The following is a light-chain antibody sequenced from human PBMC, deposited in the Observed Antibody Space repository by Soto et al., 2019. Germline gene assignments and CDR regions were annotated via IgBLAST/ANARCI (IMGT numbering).Light chain of an antibody. J-gene: IGKJ1*01. CDR3: QQYNNWPRT. CDR1: QSVSSD. Sequence: EIVMTQSPATLSVSPWERATLSCRASQSVSSDLAWYHQKPGQAPRLLIYGASTRATGIPARFGGSGSGTEFALTINSLQSEDFAVYYCQQYNNWPRTFGQGTKVDIK. V-gene: IGKV3-15*01. CDR2: GAS.